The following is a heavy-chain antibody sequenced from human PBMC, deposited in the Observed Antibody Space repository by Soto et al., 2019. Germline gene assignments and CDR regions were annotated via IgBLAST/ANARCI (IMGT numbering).Heavy chain of an antibody. Sequence: GGSLRLSCAASGFTFSSYSMNWVRQAPGKGLEWVSYISSSSSTIYYADSVKGRFTISRDNAKNSLYLQMNSLRDEDTAVYYCARDPEITYYDFWSGYYYGMDVWGQGTTVTVSS. CDR3: ARDPEITYYDFWSGYYYGMDV. D-gene: IGHD3-3*01. J-gene: IGHJ6*02. CDR2: ISSSSSTI. V-gene: IGHV3-48*02. CDR1: GFTFSSYS.